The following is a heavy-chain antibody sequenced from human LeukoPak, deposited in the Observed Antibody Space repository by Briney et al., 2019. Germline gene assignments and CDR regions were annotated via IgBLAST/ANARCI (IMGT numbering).Heavy chain of an antibody. CDR3: ARDGYAYFDY. CDR2: ISYDGSNK. CDR1: GFIFSSYA. Sequence: GGSLRLSCSASGFIFSSYAMHWVRQAPGKGPEWVAVISYDGSNKYYADSVKGRFTISRDNSKNTLYLQMNSLRAEDTAVYYCARDGYAYFDYWGQGTLVTVSS. D-gene: IGHD5-12*01. V-gene: IGHV3-30-3*01. J-gene: IGHJ4*02.